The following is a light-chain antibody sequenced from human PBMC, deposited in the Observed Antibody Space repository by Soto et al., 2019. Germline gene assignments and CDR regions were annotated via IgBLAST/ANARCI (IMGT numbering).Light chain of an antibody. CDR2: DAS. Sequence: EIVMTQSSAPLSVSPGGRTPLSCRASQSVSRILAWYQQKPGQAPRLLIYDASNRATGIPDRFSGSGSGTDFTLTISRLEPEDFAVYYCQQYGSSGTFGQGTKVDIK. CDR3: QQYGSSGT. CDR1: QSVSRI. V-gene: IGKV3-20*01. J-gene: IGKJ1*01.